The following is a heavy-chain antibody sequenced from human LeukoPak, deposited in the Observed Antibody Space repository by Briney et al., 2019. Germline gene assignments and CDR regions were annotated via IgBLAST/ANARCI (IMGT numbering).Heavy chain of an antibody. D-gene: IGHD4-17*01. CDR2: ISGSGGST. V-gene: IGHV3-23*01. J-gene: IGHJ4*02. Sequence: HPGGSLKLSCAASGFTFTNYWMSWVRQAPGKGLEWVSAISGSGGSTYYADSVKGRFTISRDNSKNTLYLQMNSLRAEGTAVYYCAKLNGDYGDYFFTRNNYFDYWGQGTLVTVSS. CDR3: AKLNGDYGDYFFTRNNYFDY. CDR1: GFTFTNYW.